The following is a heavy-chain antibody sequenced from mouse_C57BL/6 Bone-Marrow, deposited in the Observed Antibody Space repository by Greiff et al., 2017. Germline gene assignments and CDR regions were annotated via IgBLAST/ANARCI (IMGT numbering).Heavy chain of an antibody. CDR3: ARHETYYSNCGAY. D-gene: IGHD2-5*01. J-gene: IGHJ3*01. CDR1: GFTFSSYG. V-gene: IGHV5-6*01. CDR2: ISSGGSYI. Sequence: EVQLQQSGGDLVKPGGSLKLSCAASGFTFSSYGMSWVRQTPDKRLEWVATISSGGSYIYYPDSVKGRFTISRDNAKNTLYLQMSSLKSEDTAMYYCARHETYYSNCGAYWGQGTLVTVSA.